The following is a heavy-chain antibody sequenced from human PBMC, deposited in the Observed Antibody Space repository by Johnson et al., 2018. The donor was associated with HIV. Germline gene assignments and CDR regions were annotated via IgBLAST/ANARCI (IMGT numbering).Heavy chain of an antibody. D-gene: IGHD1-26*01. J-gene: IGHJ3*01. V-gene: IGHV3-13*01. CDR2: VDIAGNT. CDR3: VRGSYDGDAFDF. Sequence: VQLVESGGGLVQPGGSLRLSCAASGFTFSSYWMHWVRQAPGKGLVWVSVVDIAGNTYYAGSVKDRFTISIDNAKESLFLQVKSLTAGDSALYYCVRGSYDGDAFDFWGRGTLVTVSS. CDR1: GFTFSSYW.